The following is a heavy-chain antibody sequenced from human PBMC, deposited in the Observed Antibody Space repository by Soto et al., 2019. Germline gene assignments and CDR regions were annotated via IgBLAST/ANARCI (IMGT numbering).Heavy chain of an antibody. CDR1: GFTFSSYS. Sequence: GGSLRLSCAASGFTFSSYSMNWVRQAPGKGLEWVSSISSSSSYIYYADSVKGRFTISRDNAKNSLYLQMNSLRAEDTAVYYCARDPPAYYYGSGSLNGFDPWGQGTLVTVSS. J-gene: IGHJ5*02. CDR3: ARDPPAYYYGSGSLNGFDP. CDR2: ISSSSSYI. D-gene: IGHD3-10*01. V-gene: IGHV3-21*01.